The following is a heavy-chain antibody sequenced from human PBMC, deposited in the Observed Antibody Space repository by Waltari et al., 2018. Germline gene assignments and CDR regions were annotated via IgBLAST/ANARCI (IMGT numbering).Heavy chain of an antibody. V-gene: IGHV4-38-2*01. D-gene: IGHD3-10*01. J-gene: IGHJ4*02. CDR3: AADYGSGSYYG. CDR1: GYSISSGYY. Sequence: QVQLQESGPGLVKPSETLSLTCAVSGYSISSGYYWGWIRQPPGKGLEWIGSIYHSGSTYYNPSLKSRVTISVDTSKNQFSLKLSSVTAADTAVYYCAADYGSGSYYGWGQGTLVTVSS. CDR2: IYHSGST.